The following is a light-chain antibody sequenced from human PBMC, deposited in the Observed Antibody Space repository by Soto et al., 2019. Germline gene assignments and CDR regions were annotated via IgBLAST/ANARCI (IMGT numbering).Light chain of an antibody. V-gene: IGLV2-14*03. CDR3: TSYTTSSPYLV. CDR1: SSDVGGYNY. Sequence: QSALTQPRSVSGSPGQSVTISCTGTSSDVGGYNYVSWYQHHPGKAPKLMIYDVTNRPSGVSNRFSGSKSGNTASLTISGLQAEDEADYYCTSYTTSSPYLVFGGGTKLTVL. CDR2: DVT. J-gene: IGLJ3*02.